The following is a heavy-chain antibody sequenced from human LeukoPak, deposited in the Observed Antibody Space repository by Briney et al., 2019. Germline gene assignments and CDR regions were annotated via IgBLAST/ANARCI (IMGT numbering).Heavy chain of an antibody. CDR3: ASLTYVWGSYRYTAVDY. Sequence: PGGSLRLSCAASGFTFSSYGMHWVRQAPGKGLEWVAFIRYDGSNKYYADSVKGRFTISRDNSKNTLYLQMNSLRAEDTAVYYCASLTYVWGSYRYTAVDYWGQGTLVTVSS. D-gene: IGHD3-16*02. V-gene: IGHV3-30*02. CDR1: GFTFSSYG. CDR2: IRYDGSNK. J-gene: IGHJ4*02.